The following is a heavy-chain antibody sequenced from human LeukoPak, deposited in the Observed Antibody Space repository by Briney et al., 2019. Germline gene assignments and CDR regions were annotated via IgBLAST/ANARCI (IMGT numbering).Heavy chain of an antibody. CDR1: GFTLSDNY. D-gene: IGHD3-9*01. CDR3: AGEYYDMWTGYRPCDY. CDR2: ISSSGSTI. J-gene: IGHJ4*02. V-gene: IGHV3-11*01. Sequence: GGSLRLSCAASGFTLSDNYTSWIRQAPGERLEWVSYISSSGSTIYYADSVKGRFTISRDNAKNSLYLQMNSLRAEDTAVYYCAGEYYDMWTGYRPCDYWGQGTLVTVSS.